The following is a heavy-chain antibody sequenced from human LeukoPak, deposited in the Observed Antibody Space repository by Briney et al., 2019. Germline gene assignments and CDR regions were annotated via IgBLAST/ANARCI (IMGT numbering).Heavy chain of an antibody. CDR3: AKDRLGYCTNGVCYTIDY. CDR2: ISGSGGST. CDR1: GFTFSSYA. Sequence: GGSLRLSCAASGFTFSSYAMSWVRQAPGKGLEWVSAISGSGGSTYYADSVKGRFTISRDNSKNTLYLQMNSLRAEDTAVYYCAKDRLGYCTNGVCYTIDYWGQGTLVTVSS. V-gene: IGHV3-23*01. J-gene: IGHJ4*02. D-gene: IGHD2-8*01.